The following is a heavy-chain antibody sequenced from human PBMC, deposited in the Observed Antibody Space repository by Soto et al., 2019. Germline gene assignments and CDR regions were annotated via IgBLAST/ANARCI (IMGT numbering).Heavy chain of an antibody. CDR3: ARYESAAGGMDV. CDR1: GFTFSSYD. CDR2: IGTAGDT. J-gene: IGHJ6*02. Sequence: GGSLRLSCAASGFTFSSYDMHWVRQATGKGLEWVSAIGTAGDTYYPGSVKGRFTISRENAKNSLYLQMNSLRAGDTAVYYCARYESAAGGMDVWSQGTTVTVSS. D-gene: IGHD3-22*01. V-gene: IGHV3-13*01.